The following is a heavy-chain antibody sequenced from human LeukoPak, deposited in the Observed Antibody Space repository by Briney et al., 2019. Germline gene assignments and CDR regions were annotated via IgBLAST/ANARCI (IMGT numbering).Heavy chain of an antibody. Sequence: KLGESLKISCKGSGYRFTTYWVAWVRQMPGKGLEWMGIIYPGDSEPRYSPSFQGQVTFSADKSISTAYLQWRSLKPSDTAMYYCARLSIAGPTDLFDYWGQGTLVTVSS. CDR1: GYRFTTYW. J-gene: IGHJ4*02. CDR3: ARLSIAGPTDLFDY. D-gene: IGHD1-26*01. V-gene: IGHV5-51*01. CDR2: IYPGDSEP.